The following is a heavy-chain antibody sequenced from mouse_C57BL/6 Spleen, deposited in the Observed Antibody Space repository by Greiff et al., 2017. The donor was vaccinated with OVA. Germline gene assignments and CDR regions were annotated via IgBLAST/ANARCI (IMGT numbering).Heavy chain of an antibody. Sequence: SGPELVKPGASVKISCKASGYTFTDYYMNWVKQSHGKSLEWIGDINPNNGGTSYNQKFKGKATLTVDKSSSTAYMELRSLTSEDSAVYYCARSTWDYWGQGTTLTVSS. D-gene: IGHD5-5*01. V-gene: IGHV1-26*01. CDR2: INPNNGGT. CDR3: ARSTWDY. CDR1: GYTFTDYY. J-gene: IGHJ2*01.